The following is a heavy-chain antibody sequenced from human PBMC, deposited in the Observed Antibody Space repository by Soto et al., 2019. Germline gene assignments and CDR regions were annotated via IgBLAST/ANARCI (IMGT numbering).Heavy chain of an antibody. V-gene: IGHV3-9*01. CDR1: GFTFDAYA. Sequence: PGGSLRLSCAASGFTFDAYAMHWVRHAPGKGLEWVSGISWNSGSISYADSVKGRFTISRDNAKNSLYLQMNSLRAEDTALYYCAKDSGAVYDFWSGYSDYWGQGTLVTVSS. CDR2: ISWNSGSI. J-gene: IGHJ4*02. D-gene: IGHD3-3*01. CDR3: AKDSGAVYDFWSGYSDY.